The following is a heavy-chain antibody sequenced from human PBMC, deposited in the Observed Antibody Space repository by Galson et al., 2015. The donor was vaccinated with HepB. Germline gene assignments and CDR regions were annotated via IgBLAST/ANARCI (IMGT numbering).Heavy chain of an antibody. Sequence: AISGDSVSSSSAAWNWIRQSPSRGLEWLGRTYYKSKWYNDYAVSVKSRITINPDTSKNQFSLQLNSVTPEDTAVYYCARVGGLEQPYYYYGMDVWGQGTTVTVSS. J-gene: IGHJ6*02. CDR2: TYYKSKWYN. CDR1: GDSVSSSSAA. CDR3: ARVGGLEQPYYYYGMDV. D-gene: IGHD1/OR15-1a*01. V-gene: IGHV6-1*01.